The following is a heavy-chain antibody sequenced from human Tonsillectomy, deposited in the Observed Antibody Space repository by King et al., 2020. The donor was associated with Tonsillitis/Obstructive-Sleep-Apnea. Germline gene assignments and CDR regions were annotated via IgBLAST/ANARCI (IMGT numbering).Heavy chain of an antibody. CDR3: ARIHGSGWYGLMDV. CDR2: IYYSGST. Sequence: QLQESGPGLVKPSETLSLTCTVSGGSISSSSYYWGWIRQPPGKGLEWIGSIYYSGSTYYNPSLKSRVTISVDTSKNQFSLQLSTVTAADTAVYYCARIHGSGWYGLMDVWGKGTTVTVSS. D-gene: IGHD6-19*01. V-gene: IGHV4-39*01. J-gene: IGHJ6*04. CDR1: GGSISSSSYY.